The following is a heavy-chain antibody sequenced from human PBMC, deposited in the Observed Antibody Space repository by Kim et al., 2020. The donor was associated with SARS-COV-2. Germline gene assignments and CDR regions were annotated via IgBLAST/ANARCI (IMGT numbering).Heavy chain of an antibody. Sequence: YYTPSLKSRVTISVDRSKNQFSLKLSSVTAADTAVYYCARASEGVSAFDIWGQGTMVTVSS. CDR3: ARASEGVSAFDI. V-gene: IGHV4-30-2*01. J-gene: IGHJ3*02.